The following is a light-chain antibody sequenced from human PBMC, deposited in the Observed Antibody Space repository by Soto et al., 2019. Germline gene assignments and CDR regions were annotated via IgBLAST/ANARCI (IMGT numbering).Light chain of an antibody. CDR2: EVT. Sequence: QSVVTQPASVSGSPGQSITISCTGNRSDIGGYNYVSWYQQHPGKAPKLIIYEVTNRPSGVSHRFSGSKSGDTASLTISGLQAEDEADYYCSSYRSTSTYVFGTGTKVTVL. V-gene: IGLV2-14*01. CDR1: RSDIGGYNY. CDR3: SSYRSTSTYV. J-gene: IGLJ1*01.